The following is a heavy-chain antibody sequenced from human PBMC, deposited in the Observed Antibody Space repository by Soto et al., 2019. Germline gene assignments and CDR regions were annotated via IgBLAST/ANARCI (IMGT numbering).Heavy chain of an antibody. CDR2: INAGNGNT. D-gene: IGHD2-15*01. V-gene: IGHV1-3*01. CDR3: ARIQGQYCSGGSCWTGWFDP. J-gene: IGHJ5*02. Sequence: GASVKVSCKASGYTFTIYAMHGVLQSPLQRLDWMGWINAGNGNTKYSQKFQGRVTITRDTSASTAYMELSSLRSEDTAVYYCARIQGQYCSGGSCWTGWFDPWGQGTLVTVSS. CDR1: GYTFTIYA.